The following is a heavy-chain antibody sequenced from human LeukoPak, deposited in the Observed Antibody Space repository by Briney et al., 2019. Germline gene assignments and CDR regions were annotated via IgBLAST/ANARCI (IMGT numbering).Heavy chain of an antibody. Sequence: GGSLRLSCAASGLTGSHNYVSWVRQAPGKGLEWVSAIHTSGDTCYADSVKGRFIISRDNAKNTLYLQMNSLRAEDTAVYYCTRPESSSSLACDHWGQGTLVTVSS. D-gene: IGHD2-2*01. J-gene: IGHJ4*02. CDR2: IHTSGDT. CDR1: GLTGSHNY. V-gene: IGHV3-53*01. CDR3: TRPESSSSLACDH.